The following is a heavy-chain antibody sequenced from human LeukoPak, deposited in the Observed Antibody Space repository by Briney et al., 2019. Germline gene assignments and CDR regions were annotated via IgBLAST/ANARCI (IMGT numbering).Heavy chain of an antibody. D-gene: IGHD5-12*01. V-gene: IGHV3-7*01. CDR2: INKDGREE. J-gene: IGHJ4*02. Sequence: GGSLRPSCAASGFTFSHYWMTWVRQAPGKGLEWVAQINKDGREEYYMDSVKARFTISRDNAKNSVFLQINSLRAEDTAVYYCVRHGGVSGYDLLDYWGQGTLVTVSS. CDR3: VRHGGVSGYDLLDY. CDR1: GFTFSHYW.